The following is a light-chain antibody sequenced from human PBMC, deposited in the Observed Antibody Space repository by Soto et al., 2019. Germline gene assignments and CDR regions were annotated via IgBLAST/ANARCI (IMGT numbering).Light chain of an antibody. CDR3: SSYTSSSTRVV. V-gene: IGLV2-14*01. J-gene: IGLJ2*01. CDR2: DVS. Sequence: QSVLTQPASVSGSPGQSITISCTGTSSDVGGYNYVSWYQQHPGKAPKLMIYDVSNRPSGVSNRFSGSKSGNTAYLTLSGLQAEDEADYYCSSYTSSSTRVVFGGGTKVTVL. CDR1: SSDVGGYNY.